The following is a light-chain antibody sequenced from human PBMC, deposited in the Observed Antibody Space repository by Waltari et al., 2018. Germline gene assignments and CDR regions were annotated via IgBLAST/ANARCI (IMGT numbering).Light chain of an antibody. CDR1: QGASSW. V-gene: IGKV1-12*01. CDR2: GTS. Sequence: DIQMTQSPSSVSASVGDRVTIICRASQGASSWLAWYQQKPGKAPKLLIHGTSSLQIVVPSRFSGTGSGTDFTLTISSLQPEDFATYFCQQGNSFPLAFGGGTKVEL. CDR3: QQGNSFPLA. J-gene: IGKJ4*01.